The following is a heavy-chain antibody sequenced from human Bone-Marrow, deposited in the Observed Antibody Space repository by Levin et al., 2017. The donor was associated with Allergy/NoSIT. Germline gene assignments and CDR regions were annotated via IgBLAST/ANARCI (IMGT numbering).Heavy chain of an antibody. Sequence: GGSLRLSCAASGFTFRHYTMNWVRQAPGKGLEWVSCITSSGDGTYYADSVKGRFTISRDNAKNSLYLQLNRLRDEETAMYSSARAPARGYYDSSGYSGDHWGQGTLVTVSS. CDR1: GFTFRHYT. CDR3: ARAPARGYYDSSGYSGDH. J-gene: IGHJ4*02. D-gene: IGHD3-22*01. V-gene: IGHV3-48*02. CDR2: ITSSGDGT.